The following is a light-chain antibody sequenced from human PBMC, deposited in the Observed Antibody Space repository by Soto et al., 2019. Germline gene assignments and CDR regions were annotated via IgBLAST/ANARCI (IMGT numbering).Light chain of an antibody. CDR3: QQSYRTPSLT. CDR2: AAS. V-gene: IGKV1-39*01. J-gene: IGKJ4*01. Sequence: DIQMTQSPPSLSAAVGDSVAITCRATQDTHNYLNWYQQKPGKGPNLLIYAASNLRTGVPSRFSGSGSGTEFTLTISSLLPEDFATYFCQQSYRTPSLTFGGGTKVDIK. CDR1: QDTHNY.